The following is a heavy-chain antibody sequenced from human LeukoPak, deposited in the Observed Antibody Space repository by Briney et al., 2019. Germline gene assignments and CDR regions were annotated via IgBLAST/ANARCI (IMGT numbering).Heavy chain of an antibody. CDR1: GFTLSTYY. CDR3: ARVGDHFHWNLDL. D-gene: IGHD3-3*02. CDR2: IYSGATT. J-gene: IGHJ2*01. V-gene: IGHV3-53*01. Sequence: GGSLRLSCAASGFTLSTYYMNWVRQAPGKGLEWVSIIYSGATTYYADSVEGRFTISRDTSKNTVSLQMNSLRAEDTAVYFCARVGDHFHWNLDLWGRGTLVTVSS.